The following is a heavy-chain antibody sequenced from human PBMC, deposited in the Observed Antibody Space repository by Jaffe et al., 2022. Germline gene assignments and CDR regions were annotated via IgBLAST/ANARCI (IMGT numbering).Heavy chain of an antibody. CDR2: INHSGST. CDR1: GGSFSGYY. CDR3: ARAIGKRYCSGGSCRGYVY. V-gene: IGHV4-34*01. J-gene: IGHJ4*02. D-gene: IGHD2-15*01. Sequence: QVQLQQWGAGLLKPSETLSLTCAVYGGSFSGYYWSWIRQPPGKGLEWIGEINHSGSTNYNPSLKSRVTISVDTSKNQFSLKLSSVTAADTAVYYCARAIGKRYCSGGSCRGYVYWGQGTLVTVSS.